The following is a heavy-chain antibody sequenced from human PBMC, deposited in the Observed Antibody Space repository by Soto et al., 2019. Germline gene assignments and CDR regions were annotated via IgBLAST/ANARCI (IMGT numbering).Heavy chain of an antibody. D-gene: IGHD3-3*01. CDR1: GGSISSSSYY. V-gene: IGHV4-39*01. Sequence: SETLSLTCTVSGGSISSSSYYWGWIRQPPGKGLEWIGSIYYSGSTYYNPSLKSRVTISVDTSKNQFSLKLSSVTAADTAVYYCARSGYDFWSGYDPDNWFDPWGQGTLVTVSS. CDR3: ARSGYDFWSGYDPDNWFDP. J-gene: IGHJ5*02. CDR2: IYYSGST.